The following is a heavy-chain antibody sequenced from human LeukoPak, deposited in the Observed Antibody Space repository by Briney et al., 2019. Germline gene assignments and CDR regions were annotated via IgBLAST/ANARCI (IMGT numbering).Heavy chain of an antibody. J-gene: IGHJ6*03. CDR3: AVEYSSSSWVGSYYYYMDV. V-gene: IGHV1-69*06. CDR2: IIPIFGTA. D-gene: IGHD6-6*01. Sequence: GASVTVSCKASGGTFSSYAISWVRQAPGQGLEWMGGIIPIFGTANYAQKFQGRVTITADKSTSTAYMELSSLRSEDTAVYYCAVEYSSSSWVGSYYYYMDVWGKGTTVTVSS. CDR1: GGTFSSYA.